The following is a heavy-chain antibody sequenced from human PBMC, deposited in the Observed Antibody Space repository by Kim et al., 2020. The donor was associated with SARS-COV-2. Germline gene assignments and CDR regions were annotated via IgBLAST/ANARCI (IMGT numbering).Heavy chain of an antibody. CDR3: ARRIVGFTGHPLDY. CDR1: GFTFSDYG. Sequence: GGSLRLSCAASGFTFSDYGMNWVRQAPGKGLEWVSSVNPSGDKTHYADSVKGRFTISRDNSKNTVYLQMNSLGAEDTAIYFCARRIVGFTGHPLDYWGQGTLVTVSS. CDR2: VNPSGDKT. J-gene: IGHJ4*02. V-gene: IGHV3-23*01. D-gene: IGHD1-26*01.